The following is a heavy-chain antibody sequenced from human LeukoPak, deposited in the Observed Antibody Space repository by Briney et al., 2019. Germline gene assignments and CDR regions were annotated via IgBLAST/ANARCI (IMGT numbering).Heavy chain of an antibody. J-gene: IGHJ4*02. Sequence: TGGSLRLSCAASGFTFSSYAMHWVRQAPGKGLEWVAVISYDGSNKYYADSVKGRFTISRDNSKNTLYLQMNSLRAEDTAVYYCAREDDSSGSFDYWGQGTLVTVSS. CDR1: GFTFSSYA. D-gene: IGHD3-22*01. CDR3: AREDDSSGSFDY. CDR2: ISYDGSNK. V-gene: IGHV3-30-3*01.